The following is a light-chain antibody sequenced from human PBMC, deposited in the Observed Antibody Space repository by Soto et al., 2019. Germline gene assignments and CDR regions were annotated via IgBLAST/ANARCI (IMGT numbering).Light chain of an antibody. Sequence: QSALTQPASVSGSPGQSSTISCTGTSCAIGSYNLVSWYQHHPGKAPQLLIYEVNKRPSGVSDRFSGSKSGNTASLTLSGLQSWDYIDYYCCSHAGSSTPFVFGTGTKLTVL. CDR3: CSHAGSSTPFV. J-gene: IGLJ1*01. CDR2: EVN. CDR1: SCAIGSYNL. V-gene: IGLV2-23*02.